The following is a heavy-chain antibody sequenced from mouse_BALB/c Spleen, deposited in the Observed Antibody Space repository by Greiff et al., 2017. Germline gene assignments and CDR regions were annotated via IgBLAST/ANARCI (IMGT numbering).Heavy chain of an antibody. CDR3: ARYYGSSPLYAMDY. CDR2: ISYDGSN. J-gene: IGHJ4*01. V-gene: IGHV3-6*02. D-gene: IGHD1-1*01. CDR1: GYSITSGYY. Sequence: EVQLQQSGPGLVKPSQSLSLTCSVTGYSITSGYYWTWIRQFPGNKLEWMGYISYDGSNNYNPSLKNRISITRDTAKNQFFLKLNSVTTEDTATYYCARYYGSSPLYAMDYWGQGTSVTVSA.